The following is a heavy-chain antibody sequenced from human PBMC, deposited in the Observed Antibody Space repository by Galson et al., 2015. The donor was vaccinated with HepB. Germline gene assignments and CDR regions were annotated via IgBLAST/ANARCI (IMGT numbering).Heavy chain of an antibody. D-gene: IGHD3-16*01. J-gene: IGHJ5*01. CDR2: ISSSTTYI. Sequence: SLRLSCAASGFTFSSSSMNWVRQAPGKGLEWVSSISSSTTYIHYAVPVKGRLTVSRDNSKNMLYLQMDSLTAEDTGLYFCAKGYGLFDSWAQGILVTVSS. CDR1: GFTFSSSS. CDR3: AKGYGLFDS. V-gene: IGHV3-21*03.